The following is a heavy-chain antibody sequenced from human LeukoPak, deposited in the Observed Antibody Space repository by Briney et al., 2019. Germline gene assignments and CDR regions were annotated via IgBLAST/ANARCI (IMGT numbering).Heavy chain of an antibody. V-gene: IGHV4-34*01. CDR2: INHSGST. Sequence: SETLSLTCAVYGGSFSGYYWSWIRQPPGKGLEWIGEINHSGSTNYNPSLKSRVTISVDTSKNQFSLKLSSVTAADTAVYYCARSYDSSGYYDYWGQGALVTVSS. J-gene: IGHJ4*02. D-gene: IGHD3-22*01. CDR1: GGSFSGYY. CDR3: ARSYDSSGYYDY.